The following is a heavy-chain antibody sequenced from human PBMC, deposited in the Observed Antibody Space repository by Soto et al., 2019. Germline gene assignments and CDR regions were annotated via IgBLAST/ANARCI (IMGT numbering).Heavy chain of an antibody. CDR1: GFTFSSYG. Sequence: QVQLVESGGGVVQPGRSLRLSCAPSGFTFSSYGMHWARQAPGKGLEWVAVIWYDGSNKVYADSVKGRFTISRDNSKNTLYLQMNSLRAADTAVYYCARDLSGDYGALDTWGQGTMVTVSS. V-gene: IGHV3-33*01. CDR3: ARDLSGDYGALDT. J-gene: IGHJ3*02. CDR2: IWYDGSNK. D-gene: IGHD4-17*01.